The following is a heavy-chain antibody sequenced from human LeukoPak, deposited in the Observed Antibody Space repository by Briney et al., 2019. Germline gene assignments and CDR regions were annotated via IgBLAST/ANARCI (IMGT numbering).Heavy chain of an antibody. CDR2: INPNSGGT. J-gene: IGHJ4*02. D-gene: IGHD3-22*01. V-gene: IGHV1-2*06. Sequence: ASVKVSCKASGGTFSSYTISWVRQAPGQGLEWMGRINPNSGGTNYAQKFQGRVTMTRDTSISTAYMELSRLRSDDTAVYYCASSGHYYDSSGPYYFDYWGQGTLVTVSS. CDR3: ASSGHYYDSSGPYYFDY. CDR1: GGTFSSYT.